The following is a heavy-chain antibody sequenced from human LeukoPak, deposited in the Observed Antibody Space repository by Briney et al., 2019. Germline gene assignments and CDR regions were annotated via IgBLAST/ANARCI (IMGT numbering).Heavy chain of an antibody. CDR2: IKSKTDGGTT. J-gene: IGHJ4*02. CDR3: TTIAAAGFLDY. V-gene: IGHV3-15*01. D-gene: IGHD6-13*01. Sequence: NSGGSLRLSCAASGFTFSNAWMSWVRQTPGKGLEWVGRIKSKTDGGTTDYAAPVKGRFTISRDDSKNTLHLQMNSLKTEDTAVYNCTTIAAAGFLDYWGQGTMVTVSS. CDR1: GFTFSNAW.